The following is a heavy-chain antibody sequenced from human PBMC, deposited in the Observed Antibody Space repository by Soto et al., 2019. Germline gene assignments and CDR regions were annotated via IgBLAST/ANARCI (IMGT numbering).Heavy chain of an antibody. Sequence: QVQLVESGGGVAQPGRSLRLSCAASGFTFSNYGMHWVRQAPGKGLEWVAVIWYDGSNKYYADSVKGRFTISRDNSKNTLYLQMNSLRAEDTAVYYCARDEWGSGSLDYWGQGTLVTVSS. CDR3: ARDEWGSGSLDY. D-gene: IGHD3-10*01. CDR1: GFTFSNYG. J-gene: IGHJ4*02. CDR2: IWYDGSNK. V-gene: IGHV3-33*01.